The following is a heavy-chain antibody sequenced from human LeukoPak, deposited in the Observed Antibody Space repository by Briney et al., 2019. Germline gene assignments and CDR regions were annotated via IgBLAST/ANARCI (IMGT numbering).Heavy chain of an antibody. Sequence: PGGSLRLSCAASGLTFTDFWMNWVRQAPGRGLEWLANINTDGNEKYYVDSVKGRFAMSRDNAKNEVYLEMNSLRAEDTGVYYCSGRDSSRSPRAYWGQGTLVSVSS. V-gene: IGHV3-7*01. D-gene: IGHD6-13*01. CDR2: INTDGNEK. J-gene: IGHJ4*02. CDR3: SGRDSSRSPRAY. CDR1: GLTFTDFW.